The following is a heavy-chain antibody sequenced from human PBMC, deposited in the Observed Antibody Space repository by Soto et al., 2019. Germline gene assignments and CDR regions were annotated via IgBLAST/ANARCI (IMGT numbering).Heavy chain of an antibody. D-gene: IGHD2-2*01. CDR2: IIPILGIA. J-gene: IGHJ6*02. Sequence: QVQLVQSGAEVKKPGSSVKVSCKASGGTFSSYTISWVRQAPGQGLEWMGRIIPILGIANYAQKFQGRVTITADKSTSTAYMELSSLRSEDTAVYYCARPRTPESYCSSTSCWLQGYYYGMDVWGQGTTVTVSS. CDR3: ARPRTPESYCSSTSCWLQGYYYGMDV. CDR1: GGTFSSYT. V-gene: IGHV1-69*02.